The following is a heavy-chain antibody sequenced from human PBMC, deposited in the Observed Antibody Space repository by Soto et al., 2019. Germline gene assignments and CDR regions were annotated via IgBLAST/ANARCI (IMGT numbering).Heavy chain of an antibody. CDR2: MFYSGAT. J-gene: IGHJ5*02. V-gene: IGHV4-39*01. D-gene: IGHD2-15*01. CDR1: GSSISDISYC. CDR3: ARHKSGSDWLDP. Sequence: SETLSLTCTVSGSSISDISYCWGWIRQPPGKGLQWIGCMFYSGATYYNPSLKNRITLSVDTSNNEFSLKLVSVTAPDTAVYYCARHKSGSDWLDPWGQGTLVTVSS.